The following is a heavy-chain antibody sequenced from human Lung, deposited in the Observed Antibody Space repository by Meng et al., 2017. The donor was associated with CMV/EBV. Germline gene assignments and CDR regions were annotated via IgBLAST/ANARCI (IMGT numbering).Heavy chain of an antibody. Sequence: GGSXRLXCAASGFTFGSYAMTWVRQAPGKWLQWVSSISGNGYSTYYADSVKGRFTISRDNSNNTLFLQMNSLRADDTAVYYCAKDRHTSSAPYYFDSWGQGXLVTVSS. CDR1: GFTFGSYA. V-gene: IGHV3-23*01. CDR3: AKDRHTSSAPYYFDS. CDR2: ISGNGYST. J-gene: IGHJ4*02.